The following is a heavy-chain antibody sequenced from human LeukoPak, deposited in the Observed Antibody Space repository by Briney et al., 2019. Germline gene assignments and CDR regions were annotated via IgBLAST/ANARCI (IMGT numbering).Heavy chain of an antibody. V-gene: IGHV3-23*01. CDR2: ISESGGST. CDR3: GRYYVMDV. CDR1: GFSFTDYA. Sequence: GGSLRISCAASGFSFTDYAMSWVRQAPGKGLEWVSTISESGGSTYYADSVKGRFTISRDNSKSTLYLQMNSLRAEDTAVYYCGRYYVMDVWGQGTSVTVSS. J-gene: IGHJ6*02.